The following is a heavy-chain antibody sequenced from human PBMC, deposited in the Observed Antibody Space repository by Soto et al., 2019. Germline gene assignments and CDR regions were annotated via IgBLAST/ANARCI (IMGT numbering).Heavy chain of an antibody. D-gene: IGHD3-10*01. CDR1: GGTFSSYA. V-gene: IGHV1-69*13. CDR2: IIPIFGTA. Sequence: SVKVSCKASGGTFSSYAISWVRQAPGQGLEWMGGIIPIFGTANYAQKFQGRVTITADESTSTAYMELSSLRSEDTAVYYCAEMRVDYSAIAAFDIWGQGTMVTVSS. J-gene: IGHJ3*02. CDR3: AEMRVDYSAIAAFDI.